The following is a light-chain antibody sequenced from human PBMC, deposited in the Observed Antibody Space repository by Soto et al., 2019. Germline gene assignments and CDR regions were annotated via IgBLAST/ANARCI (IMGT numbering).Light chain of an antibody. Sequence: EVVLTQSPGTLSLSPGERATLSCRASQSVSSTYLAWYQQKPGQAPRLLIYGASSRATGIPDRFSGSGSRTDFPLTISRPEPEDFAVYYCQQYGLSPRTFGQGTKVEIK. CDR1: QSVSSTY. CDR3: QQYGLSPRT. J-gene: IGKJ1*01. CDR2: GAS. V-gene: IGKV3-20*01.